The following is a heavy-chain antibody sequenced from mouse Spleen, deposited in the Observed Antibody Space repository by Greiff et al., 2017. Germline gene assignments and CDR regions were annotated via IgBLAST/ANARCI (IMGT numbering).Heavy chain of an antibody. Sequence: QVQLQQSGAELARPGASVKLSCKASGYTFTSYGISWVKQRTGQGLEWIGEIYPRSGNTYYNEKFKGKATLTADKSSSTAYMELRSLTSEDSAVYFCARDFPHYYGHYHFDYWGQGTTLTVSS. CDR3: ARDFPHYYGHYHFDY. CDR1: GYTFTSYG. V-gene: IGHV1-81*01. J-gene: IGHJ2*01. CDR2: IYPRSGNT. D-gene: IGHD1-2*01.